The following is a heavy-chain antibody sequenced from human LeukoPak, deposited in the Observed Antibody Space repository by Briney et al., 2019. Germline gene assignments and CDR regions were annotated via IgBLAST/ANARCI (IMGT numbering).Heavy chain of an antibody. CDR3: ARAEWLSWFDP. J-gene: IGHJ5*02. D-gene: IGHD3-3*01. CDR2: ISSGGDIM. Sequence: GGSLRLSCAASGLRFSDYYVSWIRQAPGKGLQWVSYISSGGDIMHYADSVKGRFTSSRDNAKNSGYLEMNSLRADDTAVYYCARAEWLSWFDPWGQGTLVTVSS. CDR1: GLRFSDYY. V-gene: IGHV3-11*04.